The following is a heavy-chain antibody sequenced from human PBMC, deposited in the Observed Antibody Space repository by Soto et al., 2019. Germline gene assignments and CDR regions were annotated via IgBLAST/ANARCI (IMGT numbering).Heavy chain of an antibody. J-gene: IGHJ4*02. Sequence: GGSLRLSCAASGFTFSSYGMHWVRQAPGKGLEWVAVISYDGSNKYYADSVKGRFTISRDNSKNTLYLQMNSPRAEDTAVYYCARGRFADYYDSSALYYWGQGTLVTVSS. CDR2: ISYDGSNK. CDR1: GFTFSSYG. V-gene: IGHV3-30*03. CDR3: ARGRFADYYDSSALYY. D-gene: IGHD3-22*01.